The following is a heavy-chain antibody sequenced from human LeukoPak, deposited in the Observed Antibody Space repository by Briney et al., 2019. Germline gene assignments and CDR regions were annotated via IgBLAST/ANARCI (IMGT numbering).Heavy chain of an antibody. Sequence: GGSLRLSCAASGFSFSTYSMNWVRQAPGKGLEWISSITRSGSSVYYADSVKGRFTISRDNAKNSLYLQMNSLRAEDTAVYYCARDGLSYDSSGYYFGLDYWGQGTLVTVSS. D-gene: IGHD3-22*01. CDR3: ARDGLSYDSSGYYFGLDY. J-gene: IGHJ4*02. CDR1: GFSFSTYS. CDR2: ITRSGSSV. V-gene: IGHV3-21*01.